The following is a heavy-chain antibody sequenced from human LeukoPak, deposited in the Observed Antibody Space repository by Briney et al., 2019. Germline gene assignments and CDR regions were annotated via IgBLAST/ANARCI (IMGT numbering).Heavy chain of an antibody. Sequence: GRSLRPSCAASGFTFSSYGMHWVRQAPGKGLEWVAVIWYDGSNKYYADSVKGRFTISRDNSKNTLYLQMNSLRAEDTAVYYCASLWGYCSGGSCYPQARDALDIWGQGTMVTVSS. V-gene: IGHV3-33*01. D-gene: IGHD2-15*01. CDR1: GFTFSSYG. CDR2: IWYDGSNK. J-gene: IGHJ3*02. CDR3: ASLWGYCSGGSCYPQARDALDI.